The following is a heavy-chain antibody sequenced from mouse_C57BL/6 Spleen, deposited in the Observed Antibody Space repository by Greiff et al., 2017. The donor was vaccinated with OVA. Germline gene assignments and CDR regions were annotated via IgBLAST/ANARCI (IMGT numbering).Heavy chain of an antibody. CDR2: IDPETGGT. Sequence: QVQLQQSGAELVRPGASVTLSCKASGYTFTDYEMHWVKQTPVHGLEWIGAIDPETGGTAYNQKFKGKAILTADKSSSTAYMELRSLTSEDSAVYYCASEGYYYYAMDYWGQGTSVTVSS. CDR3: ASEGYYYYAMDY. CDR1: GYTFTDYE. J-gene: IGHJ4*01. V-gene: IGHV1-15*01.